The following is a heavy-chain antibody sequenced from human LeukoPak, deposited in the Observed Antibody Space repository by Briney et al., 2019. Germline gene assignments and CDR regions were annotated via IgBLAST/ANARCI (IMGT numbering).Heavy chain of an antibody. CDR3: ARDARDTVMLTADY. V-gene: IGHV3-33*01. Sequence: PGGSLRLSCAASGFTFSSYGMHWVRQAPGKGLEWVAVIWYDGSDKYYADSVKGRFTITRDNSKNTVYLQMNSLRGEDTALYYCARDARDTVMLTADYWGQGTQVTVSS. CDR1: GFTFSSYG. J-gene: IGHJ4*02. D-gene: IGHD5-18*01. CDR2: IWYDGSDK.